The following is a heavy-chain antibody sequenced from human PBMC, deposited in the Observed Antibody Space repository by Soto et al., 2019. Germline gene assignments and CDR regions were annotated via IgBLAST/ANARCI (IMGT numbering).Heavy chain of an antibody. J-gene: IGHJ4*02. Sequence: GASVKVSCKASGYTFTIYGISWMRQAPGQRLEWMGGIIPIFGTTNYTQKFQGRVTITADESTTTAYMELSSLRSEDTAVYYCATNSYHFDSSGYFLSYLLDHWGQGTLVTVSS. V-gene: IGHV1-69*13. CDR3: ATNSYHFDSSGYFLSYLLDH. CDR2: IIPIFGTT. CDR1: GYTFTIYG. D-gene: IGHD3-22*01.